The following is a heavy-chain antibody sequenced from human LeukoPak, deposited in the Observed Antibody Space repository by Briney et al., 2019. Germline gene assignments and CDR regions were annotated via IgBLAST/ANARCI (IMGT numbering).Heavy chain of an antibody. CDR3: ARGRESTQELQSYYFDY. V-gene: IGHV4-34*01. CDR2: INHSGST. CDR1: GGSFSGYY. J-gene: IGHJ4*02. D-gene: IGHD1-1*01. Sequence: PSETLSLTCAVYGGSFSGYYWRWIRQPPGKGLEWIGEINHSGSTNYNPSLKSRVTISVDTSKNQFSLKLSSVTAADTAVYYCARGRESTQELQSYYFDYWGQGTLVTVSS.